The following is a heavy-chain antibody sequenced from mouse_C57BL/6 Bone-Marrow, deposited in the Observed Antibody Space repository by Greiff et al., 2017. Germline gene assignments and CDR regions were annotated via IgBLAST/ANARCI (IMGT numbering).Heavy chain of an antibody. CDR1: GFTFSSYG. CDR2: ISSGGSYT. D-gene: IGHD1-1*01. J-gene: IGHJ4*01. V-gene: IGHV5-6*02. Sequence: EVKLVESGGDLVKPGGSLKLSCAASGFTFSSYGMSWVRQTPDKRLEWVATISSGGSYTYYPDSVKGRFTISRDNAKNTLYLQMSSLKSEDTAMYDCASPSVVAHYYAMDYWGQGTSVTVSS. CDR3: ASPSVVAHYYAMDY.